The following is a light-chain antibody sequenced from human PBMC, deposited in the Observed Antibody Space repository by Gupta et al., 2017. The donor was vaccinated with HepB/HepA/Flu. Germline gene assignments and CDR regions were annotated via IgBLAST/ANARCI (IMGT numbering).Light chain of an antibody. CDR3: QQAYRFPPT. CDR1: QSIDTW. V-gene: IGKV1-12*01. J-gene: IGKJ5*01. CDR2: AAS. Sequence: DIQVTQSPSSVSASVGDRVTISCRASQSIDTWLAWYQQKPGKAPNLLINAASILQSGVPSRFSGSGSGTDFILTINSLQPEDSATYFCQQAYRFPPTFGQGTRLEI.